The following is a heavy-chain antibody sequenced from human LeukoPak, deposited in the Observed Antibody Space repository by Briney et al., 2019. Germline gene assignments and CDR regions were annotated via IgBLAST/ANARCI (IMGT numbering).Heavy chain of an antibody. V-gene: IGHV1-2*02. J-gene: IGHJ4*02. Sequence: ASVTVSCKASGYTFTGYYMHWVRQAPGQGLEWMGWINPNSGGTNYAQKFQGRVTMTRDTSISTAYMELSRLRSDDTAVYYCARGAYDSSGYYSPPFDYWGQGTLVTVSS. CDR1: GYTFTGYY. D-gene: IGHD3-22*01. CDR2: INPNSGGT. CDR3: ARGAYDSSGYYSPPFDY.